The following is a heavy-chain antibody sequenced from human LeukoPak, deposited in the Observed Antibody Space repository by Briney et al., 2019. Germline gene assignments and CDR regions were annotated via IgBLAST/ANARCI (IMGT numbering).Heavy chain of an antibody. CDR3: ASKSLGA. CDR2: INPNSGGT. Sequence: ASVKVSCKASGYTFTGYYMHWVRQAPGQGLERMGWINPNSGGTNYASRFQGRVTMTRDTSVSTAFMELSRLTSDDTAVYYCASKSLGAWGQGTPVTVSS. V-gene: IGHV1-2*02. CDR1: GYTFTGYY. J-gene: IGHJ5*02. D-gene: IGHD3-3*02.